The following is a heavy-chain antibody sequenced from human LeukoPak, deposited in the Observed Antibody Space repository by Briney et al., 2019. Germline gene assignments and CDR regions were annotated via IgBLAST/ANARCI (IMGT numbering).Heavy chain of an antibody. CDR1: GGTFSSYA. CDR3: ARDGRLNRDFDY. CDR2: IIPIFGTA. V-gene: IGHV1-69*13. D-gene: IGHD2/OR15-2a*01. Sequence: SVKVSCKASGGTFSSYAISWVRQAPGQGLEWMGGIIPIFGTANYAQKFQGRVTITADESTSTAYMELSSLRSEDTAVYYCARDGRLNRDFDYWGQGTLVTVSS. J-gene: IGHJ4*02.